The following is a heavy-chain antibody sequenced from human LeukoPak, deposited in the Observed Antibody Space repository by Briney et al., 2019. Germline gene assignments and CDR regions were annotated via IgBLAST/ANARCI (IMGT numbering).Heavy chain of an antibody. J-gene: IGHJ5*02. V-gene: IGHV3-33*01. CDR3: ARDRKRSWYRWFDP. D-gene: IGHD6-13*01. CDR1: GFTFSSYG. CDR2: IWYDGSNK. Sequence: GGSLRLSCAASGFTFSSYGMHWVRQAPGKGLEWVAVIWYDGSNKYYVDSVKGRFTISRDNSKNTLYLQMNSLRAEDTAVYYCARDRKRSWYRWFDPWGQGTLVTVSS.